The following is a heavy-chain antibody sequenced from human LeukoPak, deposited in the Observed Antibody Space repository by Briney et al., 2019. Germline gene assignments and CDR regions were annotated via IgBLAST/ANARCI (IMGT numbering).Heavy chain of an antibody. CDR1: GFTFSDYY. J-gene: IGHJ4*02. Sequence: GGSLRLSCVASGFTFSDYYMSRIRQAPGKGLEWVSYISSSDTTIYYADSVKGRFTISRDNAKNSLYLQMNSLRVEDTAVYYCARGLPATLLDYWGQGTLVTVSS. V-gene: IGHV3-11*01. CDR2: ISSSDTTI. D-gene: IGHD2-2*01. CDR3: ARGLPATLLDY.